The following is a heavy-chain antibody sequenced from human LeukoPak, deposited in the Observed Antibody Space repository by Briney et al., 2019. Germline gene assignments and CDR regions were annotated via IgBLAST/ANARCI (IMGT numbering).Heavy chain of an antibody. Sequence: GGSLRLSCAAFGFSFSSYGMQWVRQAPGKGLEWVSTISGSGVTTYYADSVKGRFTISRDNSANTLYLQMNTLRAEDTAVYYCAKPDFDILTGSQSYFDYWGQGTLVTVSS. V-gene: IGHV3-23*01. CDR3: AKPDFDILTGSQSYFDY. D-gene: IGHD3-9*01. CDR1: GFSFSSYG. CDR2: ISGSGVTT. J-gene: IGHJ4*02.